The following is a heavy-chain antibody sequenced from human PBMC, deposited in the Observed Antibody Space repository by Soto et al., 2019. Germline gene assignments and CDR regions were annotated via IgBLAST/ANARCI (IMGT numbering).Heavy chain of an antibody. V-gene: IGHV4-61*08. J-gene: IGHJ5*02. CDR1: GGSISSGDYY. CDR2: IYYSGST. CDR3: ARGAYLHGFDP. Sequence: SSETLSLTCSVSGGSISSGDYYWNWIRQPPGKGLEWIGYIYYSGSTNYNPSLKSRVTISVDTSKNQFSLKLSSVTAADTALYYGARGAYLHGFDPWGQGTLVTVSS.